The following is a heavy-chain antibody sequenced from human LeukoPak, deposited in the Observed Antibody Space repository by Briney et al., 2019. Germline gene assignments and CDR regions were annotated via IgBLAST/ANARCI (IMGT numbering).Heavy chain of an antibody. Sequence: SVKVSCKASGGPFINYAISWVRQAPGQGLEWMGGISPVFGTPNYAQKFQGRVTIKTDESTGTAYMELISLRSEDTAVYYCARSIVVPGVLDYWGQGTLVTVSS. CDR2: ISPVFGTP. CDR3: ARSIVVPGVLDY. CDR1: GGPFINYA. D-gene: IGHD6-19*01. J-gene: IGHJ4*02. V-gene: IGHV1-69*05.